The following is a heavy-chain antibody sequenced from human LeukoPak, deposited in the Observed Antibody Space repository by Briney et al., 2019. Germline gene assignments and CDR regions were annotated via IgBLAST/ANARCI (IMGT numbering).Heavy chain of an antibody. J-gene: IGHJ4*02. Sequence: ASVKVSCKASGGTFSSYAISWVRQAPGQGLEWMGGIIPIFGTANYAQKSQGRVTITADESTSTAYMELSSLRSEDTAVYYCAVCGAYCGGVGYWGQGTLVTVSS. V-gene: IGHV1-69*13. CDR2: IIPIFGTA. CDR1: GGTFSSYA. D-gene: IGHD2-21*01. CDR3: AVCGAYCGGVGY.